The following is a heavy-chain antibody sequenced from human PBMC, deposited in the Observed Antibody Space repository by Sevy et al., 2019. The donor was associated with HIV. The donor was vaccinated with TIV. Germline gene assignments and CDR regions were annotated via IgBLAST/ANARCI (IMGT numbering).Heavy chain of an antibody. CDR3: TRGQYSSSSWRWYYFDY. Sequence: GGSLRLSCTGAGFTFGDYAMSWFRQAPGKGLEWVGFIRSKAYGGTTEYAASVKGRFTISRDDSKTIAYLQMNSLKTEDTAVYYCTRGQYSSSSWRWYYFDYWGPGTLVTVSS. CDR1: GFTFGDYA. J-gene: IGHJ4*02. D-gene: IGHD6-6*01. V-gene: IGHV3-49*03. CDR2: IRSKAYGGTT.